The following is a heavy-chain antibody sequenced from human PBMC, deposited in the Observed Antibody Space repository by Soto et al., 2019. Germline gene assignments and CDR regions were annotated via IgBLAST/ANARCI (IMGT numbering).Heavy chain of an antibody. CDR1: GYNFSSYG. Sequence: QVQLVQSGAEVKKPGASVKVSCKASGYNFSSYGISWVRQAPGQGLVWRGWISGYNGNTKYAEKFQGRVTLTTDTSTSTVYMELRSLRSDDTALYYCARDLYSSSPTHGFWGQGTLVSVSS. J-gene: IGHJ4*02. D-gene: IGHD6-6*01. CDR3: ARDLYSSSPTHGF. CDR2: ISGYNGNT. V-gene: IGHV1-18*01.